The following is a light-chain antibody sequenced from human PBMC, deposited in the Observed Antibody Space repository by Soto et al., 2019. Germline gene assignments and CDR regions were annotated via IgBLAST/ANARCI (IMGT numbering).Light chain of an antibody. CDR3: QQSFGIPHT. V-gene: IGKV1-39*01. Sequence: DIQMTQSPSSLSASVGDRVTITCRASQSMSNYLNWYQHKPGQAPKLLIYAASNLQSGVPSRFSGRGSGTDFTLTISSLQPEDVATFYCQQSFGIPHTFGQGTKLEIK. CDR1: QSMSNY. J-gene: IGKJ2*01. CDR2: AAS.